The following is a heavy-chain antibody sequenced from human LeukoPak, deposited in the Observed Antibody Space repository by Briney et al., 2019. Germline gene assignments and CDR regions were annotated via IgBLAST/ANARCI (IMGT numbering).Heavy chain of an antibody. CDR3: ARGQVPAARGYNWFDP. Sequence: SETLSLTCAVYGWSFNDYYWNWIRQPPGKGLEWIGEINARGDTNYDPSLKSRVNISVDTSKKQFSLRLTSMIAADTALYYCARGQVPAARGYNWFDPWGQGTLVTVSS. J-gene: IGHJ5*02. CDR1: GWSFNDYY. CDR2: INARGDT. V-gene: IGHV4-34*01. D-gene: IGHD2-2*01.